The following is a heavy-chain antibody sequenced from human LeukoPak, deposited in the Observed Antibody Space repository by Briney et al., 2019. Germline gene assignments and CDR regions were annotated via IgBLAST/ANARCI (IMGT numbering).Heavy chain of an antibody. CDR1: GGSLSTYF. CDR3: PREGMATIHFDH. J-gene: IGHJ4*02. CDR2: IYSSGST. Sequence: SETLSLTCTVSGGSLSTYFWNWIRQPAGKGLEWIGRIYSSGSTNYHPSLKSRVTMSVDTSKNQFSLKLNSVTAADTAVYYCPREGMATIHFDHWGQGILVT. V-gene: IGHV4-4*07. D-gene: IGHD5-24*01.